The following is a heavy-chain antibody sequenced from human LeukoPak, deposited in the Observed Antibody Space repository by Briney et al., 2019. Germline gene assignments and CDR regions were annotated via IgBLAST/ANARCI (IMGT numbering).Heavy chain of an antibody. V-gene: IGHV3-64D*06. J-gene: IGHJ4*02. Sequence: GGSLRHSCSASGFTFSSYAMHWVRQAPGKGLEYVSAISSNGGSTYYADSVKGRFTISRDNSKNTLYLQMSSLRAEDTAVYYFVKGDSGYRPWETGYFDFLGQGTLVTVSS. CDR3: VKGDSGYRPWETGYFDF. D-gene: IGHD5-12*01. CDR2: ISSNGGST. CDR1: GFTFSSYA.